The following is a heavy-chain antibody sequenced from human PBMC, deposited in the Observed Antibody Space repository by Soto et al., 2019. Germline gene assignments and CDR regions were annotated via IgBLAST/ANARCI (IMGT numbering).Heavy chain of an antibody. CDR3: AKDADDKYYYDSSGDNWFDP. J-gene: IGHJ5*02. CDR1: GFTFDDYA. CDR2: ISWNSGSI. V-gene: IGHV3-9*01. D-gene: IGHD3-22*01. Sequence: PGGSLRLSCAASGFTFDDYAMHWVRQAPGKGLEWVSGISWNSGSIGYADSVKGRFTISRDNAKNSLYLQMNSLRAEDTALYYCAKDADDKYYYDSSGDNWFDPWGQGTLVTVSS.